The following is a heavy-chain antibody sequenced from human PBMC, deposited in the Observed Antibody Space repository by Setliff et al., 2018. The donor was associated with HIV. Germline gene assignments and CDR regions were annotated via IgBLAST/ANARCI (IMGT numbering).Heavy chain of an antibody. J-gene: IGHJ4*02. Sequence: ASVKVSCKASGGIFSNYAINWVRQAPGQGPEWMGWINPKSGGTKYAQRFQGRVAMTRDTSTRTVYMDLTRLRPDDTAVYYCAREGSNPFRYFFDFWGQGALVTVSS. CDR3: AREGSNPFRYFFDF. D-gene: IGHD4-4*01. CDR1: GGIFSNYA. CDR2: INPKSGGT. V-gene: IGHV1-2*02.